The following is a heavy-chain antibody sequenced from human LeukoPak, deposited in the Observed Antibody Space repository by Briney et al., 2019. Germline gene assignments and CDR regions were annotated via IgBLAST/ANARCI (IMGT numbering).Heavy chain of an antibody. CDR1: GGSISSSSYY. Sequence: KPSETLSLTCTVSGGSISSSSYYWSWIRQPPGKGLEWIGYIYYSGSTNYNPSLKSRVTISVDTSHNQFSVTAADTAVYYCARDGGVNSGYDWGQGTLVTVSS. CDR3: ARDGGVNSGYD. V-gene: IGHV4-61*01. J-gene: IGHJ4*02. CDR2: IYYSGST. D-gene: IGHD5-12*01.